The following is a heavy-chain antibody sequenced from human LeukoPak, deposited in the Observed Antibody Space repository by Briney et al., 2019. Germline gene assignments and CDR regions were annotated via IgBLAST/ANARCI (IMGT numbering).Heavy chain of an antibody. V-gene: IGHV3-30-3*01. Sequence: PGGSLRLSCAASGFTFSSYAMHWVRQAPGKGLEWVAVISYDGSNKYYADSVKGRFTISRDNAKNSLYLQMNSLRAEDTAVYYCARKWELPDAFDIWGQGTMVTVSS. CDR2: ISYDGSNK. D-gene: IGHD1-26*01. CDR3: ARKWELPDAFDI. CDR1: GFTFSSYA. J-gene: IGHJ3*02.